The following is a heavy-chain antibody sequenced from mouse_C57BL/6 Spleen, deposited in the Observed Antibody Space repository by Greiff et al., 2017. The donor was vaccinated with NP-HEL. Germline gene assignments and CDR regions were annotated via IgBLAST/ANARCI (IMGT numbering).Heavy chain of an antibody. Sequence: QVQLQQPGAELVKPGASVKLSCKASGYTFTSYWMHWVKQRPGQGLEWIGMIHPNSGSTNYNEKFKSKATLTVDKSSSTAYMQLSSLTSEDSAVYYCASPSSLTTVVATDYWGQGTTLTVSS. V-gene: IGHV1-64*01. CDR1: GYTFTSYW. D-gene: IGHD1-1*01. CDR2: IHPNSGST. CDR3: ASPSSLTTVVATDY. J-gene: IGHJ2*01.